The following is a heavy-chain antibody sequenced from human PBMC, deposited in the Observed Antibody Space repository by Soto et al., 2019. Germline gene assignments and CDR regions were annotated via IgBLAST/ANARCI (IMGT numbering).Heavy chain of an antibody. Sequence: QLQLVQSAAEVKKPGASVRVSCKAYGYPFIKYGISWIRQAPEQGLEWMGWIKVDSGYTNYAQKFQGRVTMTADTSSDTAFMELRSLKLDDTAVYFCATSSDTGFDPWGKGTLVSVSS. V-gene: IGHV1-18*04. CDR3: ATSSDTGFDP. CDR2: IKVDSGYT. J-gene: IGHJ5*02. CDR1: GYPFIKYG. D-gene: IGHD3-9*01.